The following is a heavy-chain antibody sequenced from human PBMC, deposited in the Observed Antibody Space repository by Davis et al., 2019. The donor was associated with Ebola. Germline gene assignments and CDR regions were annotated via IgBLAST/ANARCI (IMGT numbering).Heavy chain of an antibody. CDR2: IKKDETEK. V-gene: IGHV3-7*03. CDR1: GFTFRDFC. D-gene: IGHD3-3*01. J-gene: IGHJ4*02. CDR3: SRCGNVLRPSAANDY. Sequence: GGSLRLSCAASGFTFRDFCMSWVRQAPGKGLEWLAIIKKDETEKYYADSVKGRFTISRDYARNSVYLQMNSLRAEDTAVYYCSRCGNVLRPSAANDYWGQGTVVIVSS.